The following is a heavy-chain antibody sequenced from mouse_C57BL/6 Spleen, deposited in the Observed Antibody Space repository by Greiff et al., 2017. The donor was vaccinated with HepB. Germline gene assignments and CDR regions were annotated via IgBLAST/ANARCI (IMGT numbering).Heavy chain of an antibody. CDR3: TPRGSGYAMDY. J-gene: IGHJ4*01. Sequence: VQLQQSGAELVRPGASVKLSCTASGFNIKDDYMHWVKQRPEQGLEWIGWIDPENGDTEYASKFQGKATITADTSSNTAYLQLSSLTSEDTAVYYCTPRGSGYAMDYWGQGTSVTVSS. V-gene: IGHV14-4*01. D-gene: IGHD3-2*02. CDR2: IDPENGDT. CDR1: GFNIKDDY.